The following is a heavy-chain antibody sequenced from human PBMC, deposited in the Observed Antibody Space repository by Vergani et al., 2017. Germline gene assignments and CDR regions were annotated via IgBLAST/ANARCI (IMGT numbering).Heavy chain of an antibody. CDR2: IYTTGRT. Sequence: QVQLQESGPGLVKPSQTLSLTCSVSGGYISSADYYWTWIRQPAGEGLEWIGRIYTTGRTNHNPSLKSRVTISVDTSKNQFSLSLSSVTAEDTAEYFCARHRVCSSFFDSWCQGTLVTVSS. CDR3: ARHRVCSSFFDS. V-gene: IGHV4-61*02. D-gene: IGHD5/OR15-5a*01. CDR1: GGYISSADYY. J-gene: IGHJ4*02.